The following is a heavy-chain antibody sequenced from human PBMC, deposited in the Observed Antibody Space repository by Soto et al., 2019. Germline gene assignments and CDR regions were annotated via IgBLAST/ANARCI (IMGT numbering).Heavy chain of an antibody. J-gene: IGHJ6*02. V-gene: IGHV3-23*01. CDR1: GFKFSNYA. Sequence: GGSLRLSCAASGFKFSNYAMSWVRQAPGKGLEWVSLISATGGGTYYADSVKGRFTISRDNSHNTLYLQVHSLTAADTAVYYCARGGSVVVVTAIPYYYYGMDVWGQGTTVTVSS. CDR2: ISATGGGT. CDR3: ARGGSVVVVTAIPYYYYGMDV. D-gene: IGHD2-21*02.